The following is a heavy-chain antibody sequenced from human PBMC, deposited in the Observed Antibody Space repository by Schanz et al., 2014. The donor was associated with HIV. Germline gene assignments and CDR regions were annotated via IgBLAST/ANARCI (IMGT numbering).Heavy chain of an antibody. CDR3: AKDGSSSGWVVGDY. D-gene: IGHD6-19*01. CDR2: ISRDGDKT. CDR1: GYSFTKYG. V-gene: IGHV3-30*18. Sequence: QVQLVESGGGVVQPGRSLRLSCAASGYSFTKYGMHWVRQAPGKGLEGVAVISRDGDKTYYADSVKGRFTVSRDNRDNLVFLQMNSLRSNDTAIYYCAKDGSSSGWVVGDYWGQGTQVTVSS. J-gene: IGHJ4*02.